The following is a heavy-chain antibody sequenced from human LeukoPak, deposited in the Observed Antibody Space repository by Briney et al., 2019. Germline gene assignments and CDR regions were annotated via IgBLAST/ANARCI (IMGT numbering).Heavy chain of an antibody. J-gene: IGHJ5*02. CDR3: ARDWGSSGWYNWFDP. D-gene: IGHD3-16*01. CDR2: ISHDGGAK. CDR1: GFSIGNHG. Sequence: GTSLRLSCEVSGFSIGNHGMHWVRQAPDKGLEWVAMISHDGGAKYYGDSVKGRLTISRDNSENTFYLQMNRLRVEDTAVYYCARDWGSSGWYNWFDPWGQGTLVTVSS. V-gene: IGHV3-30*03.